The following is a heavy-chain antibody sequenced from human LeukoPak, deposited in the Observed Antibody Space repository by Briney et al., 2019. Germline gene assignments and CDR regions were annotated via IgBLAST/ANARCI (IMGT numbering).Heavy chain of an antibody. CDR1: GGSISSYY. CDR3: ARERREYYYDSSGYYFLC. Sequence: PSETLSLTCTVSGGSISSYYWSWIRQPAGKGLEWIGRIYTSGSTNYNPSLKSRVTMSVDTSKNQFSLKLSSVTAADTAVYYCARERREYYYDSSGYYFLCWGQGTLVTVSS. CDR2: IYTSGST. D-gene: IGHD3-22*01. J-gene: IGHJ4*02. V-gene: IGHV4-4*07.